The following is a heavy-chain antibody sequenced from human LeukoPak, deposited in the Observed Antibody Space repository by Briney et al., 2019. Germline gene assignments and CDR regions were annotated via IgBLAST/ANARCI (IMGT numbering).Heavy chain of an antibody. J-gene: IGHJ4*02. Sequence: GGSLRLSCAASGFTFSSYGMHWVRQAPGKGLEWVAVISYDGSTKYYADSVKGRFTISRDNSKNTLYLQMNSLRAEDTAVYYCAKDLGGGMIVVVGIDYWGQGTLVTVSS. CDR2: ISYDGSTK. V-gene: IGHV3-30*18. D-gene: IGHD3-22*01. CDR3: AKDLGGGMIVVVGIDY. CDR1: GFTFSSYG.